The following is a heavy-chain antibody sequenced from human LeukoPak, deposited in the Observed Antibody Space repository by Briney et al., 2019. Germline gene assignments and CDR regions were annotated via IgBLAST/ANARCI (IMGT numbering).Heavy chain of an antibody. V-gene: IGHV1-2*02. D-gene: IGHD3-10*01. Sequence: ASVRVSCKASGYKFTGCYMHWVRQAPGQGLEWMGWINPKSGGTNYAQQFQGRVTMTRDTSISTAYMELSRLRSDDTAMYYCARDKLRYFDYWGQGTLVTVSS. J-gene: IGHJ4*02. CDR3: ARDKLRYFDY. CDR1: GYKFTGCY. CDR2: INPKSGGT.